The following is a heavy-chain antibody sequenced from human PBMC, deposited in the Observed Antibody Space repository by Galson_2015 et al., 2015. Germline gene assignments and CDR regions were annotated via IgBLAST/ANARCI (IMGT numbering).Heavy chain of an antibody. J-gene: IGHJ4*02. Sequence: SVKVSCKASGGTFSSYAISWVRQAPGQGLEWMGGIIPIFGTANYAQKFQGRVTIAADESTSTAYMELSSLRSEDTAVYYCAREGGYCSGGSFSKRVDYFDYWGQGTLVTVSS. CDR2: IIPIFGTA. D-gene: IGHD2-15*01. CDR3: AREGGYCSGGSFSKRVDYFDY. V-gene: IGHV1-69*13. CDR1: GGTFSSYA.